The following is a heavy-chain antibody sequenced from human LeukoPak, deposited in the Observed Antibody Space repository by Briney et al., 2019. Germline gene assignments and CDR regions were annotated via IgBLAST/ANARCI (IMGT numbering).Heavy chain of an antibody. V-gene: IGHV3-7*01. CDR3: ARPLMYYYGSETYFWFDP. D-gene: IGHD3-10*01. Sequence: GGSLRLSCAASGFIFSSYWMAWVRQAPGKGLEWVANIKEDGSDKNYVDSVKGRFTISRDNAKNSLSLQMNSLRAEDTAVYYCARPLMYYYGSETYFWFDPWGQGTLVTVSS. J-gene: IGHJ5*02. CDR2: IKEDGSDK. CDR1: GFIFSSYW.